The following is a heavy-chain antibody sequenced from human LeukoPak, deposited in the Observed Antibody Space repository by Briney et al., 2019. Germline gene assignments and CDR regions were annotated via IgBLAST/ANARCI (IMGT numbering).Heavy chain of an antibody. CDR3: AKMGKTYYDFWSGSNTRGPFDY. D-gene: IGHD3-3*01. V-gene: IGHV1-2*04. CDR2: INPNSGGT. J-gene: IGHJ4*02. CDR1: GYTFTGYY. Sequence: ASVKVSCNASGYTFTGYYMHWVRQAPGQGLEWMGWINPNSGGTNYAQKFQGWVTMTRDTSISTAYMELSRLRSEDTAVYYCAKMGKTYYDFWSGSNTRGPFDYWGQGTLVTVSS.